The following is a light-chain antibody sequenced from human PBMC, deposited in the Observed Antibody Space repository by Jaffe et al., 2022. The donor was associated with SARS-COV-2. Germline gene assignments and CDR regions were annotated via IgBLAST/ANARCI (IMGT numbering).Light chain of an antibody. CDR2: MAS. CDR1: LSISRW. Sequence: DIQMTQSPSTLSASVGDRVTITCRASLSISRWLAWYQQKPGKAPKLLIYMASTLDSGVPSRFGGSVSGTDFTLTISSLQLEDFATYFCQQTFNTPWTFGQGTRVEFK. V-gene: IGKV1-5*03. CDR3: QQTFNTPWT. J-gene: IGKJ1*01.